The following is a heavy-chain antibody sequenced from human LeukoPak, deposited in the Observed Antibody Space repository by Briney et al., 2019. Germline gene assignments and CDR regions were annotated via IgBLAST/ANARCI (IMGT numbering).Heavy chain of an antibody. CDR3: ARDQMAAGGNLDPYFDY. D-gene: IGHD6-13*01. J-gene: IGHJ4*02. CDR2: ISYDGSNK. Sequence: GGPLRLSCVASAFTFSSYAIHWVRQAPGKGLEWVAVISYDGSNKYYADSVKGRFTISRDNSKNTVYLQMNSLRADDTAVYYCARDQMAAGGNLDPYFDYWGQGTLVTVSS. V-gene: IGHV3-30-3*01. CDR1: AFTFSSYA.